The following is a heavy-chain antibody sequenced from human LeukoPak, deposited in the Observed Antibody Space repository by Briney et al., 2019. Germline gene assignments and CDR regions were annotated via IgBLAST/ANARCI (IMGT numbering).Heavy chain of an antibody. CDR1: GFSFSHYA. V-gene: IGHV3-21*01. D-gene: IGHD4-11*01. CDR3: ARDYPYSYYMNV. J-gene: IGHJ6*03. CDR2: ITSSSDYI. Sequence: PGGSLRLSCAGSGFSFSHYAINWVRKAPGRGLEWVSSITSSSDYIYYADSVKGRFTISRDNAKNLLYLQMNSLRAEDTAVYYCARDYPYSYYMNVWGNGTTLTVSS.